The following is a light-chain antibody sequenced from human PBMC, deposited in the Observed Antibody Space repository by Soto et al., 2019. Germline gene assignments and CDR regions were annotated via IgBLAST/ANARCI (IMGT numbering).Light chain of an antibody. CDR3: QSSDSSLSRV. J-gene: IGLJ1*01. CDR2: GNN. Sequence: QSVLTQPPSVSGAPGQRVTISCPGSSSNIGAGYDIHWYQQPPGTAPKLLIYGNNNRPSGVPDRFSGSKSGTSASLAITGLQAEDEADYYCQSSDSSLSRVFGTGTKVTVL. V-gene: IGLV1-40*01. CDR1: SSNIGAGYD.